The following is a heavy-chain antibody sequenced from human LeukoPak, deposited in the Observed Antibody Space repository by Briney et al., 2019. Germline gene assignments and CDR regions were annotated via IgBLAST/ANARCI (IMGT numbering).Heavy chain of an antibody. D-gene: IGHD5-24*01. CDR1: GYTFTSYY. V-gene: IGHV1-46*01. Sequence: ASVKVSCKASGYTFTSYYMHWVRQAPGQGLEWMGIINPSGGSTSYAQKFQGRVTLTRDMSTSTDYLELSSLRSEDTAVYYCARDNSVRDEAWWFNSWGQGTLVTVSS. J-gene: IGHJ5*01. CDR3: ARDNSVRDEAWWFNS. CDR2: INPSGGST.